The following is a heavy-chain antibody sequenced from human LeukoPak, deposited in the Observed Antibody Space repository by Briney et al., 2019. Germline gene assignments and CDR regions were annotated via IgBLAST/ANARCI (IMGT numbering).Heavy chain of an antibody. V-gene: IGHV3-74*01. D-gene: IGHD1-1*01. CDR2: INTDGSST. CDR1: GFSFRSYW. J-gene: IGHJ4*02. CDR3: VRDLDGLDGY. Sequence: GGSLRLSCAASGFSFRSYWMHWVRQVPGKGLVWVSRINTDGSSTSYADSVKGRFTISRDNAKNTLYLQMNSLRAEDTAVYYCVRDLDGLDGYWGQGTLVTVSS.